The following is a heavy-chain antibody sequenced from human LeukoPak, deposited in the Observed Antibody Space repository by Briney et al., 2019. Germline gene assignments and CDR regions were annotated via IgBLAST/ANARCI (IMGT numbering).Heavy chain of an antibody. Sequence: GESLQISCKGSGYRFTSYWIGCVRQMPGKSLEWVGIIYPGDSDTRYSPSFQGQVTISANKPISTAYLQWSSLKASDTAMYYCARQSSIAAAGTPWGQGTLVTVSS. J-gene: IGHJ4*02. V-gene: IGHV5-51*01. D-gene: IGHD6-13*01. CDR2: IYPGDSDT. CDR1: GYRFTSYW. CDR3: ARQSSIAAAGTP.